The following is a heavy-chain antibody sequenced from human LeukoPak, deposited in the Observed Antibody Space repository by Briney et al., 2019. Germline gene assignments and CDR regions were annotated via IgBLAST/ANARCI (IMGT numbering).Heavy chain of an antibody. CDR2: ISSSSSTI. J-gene: IGHJ4*02. D-gene: IGHD4-17*01. CDR3: ARGGYGADFDY. V-gene: IGHV3-48*04. Sequence: GGSLRLSCAASGFTFSSYSMNWVRQAPGKGLEWVSYISSSSSTIYYADSVKGRFTISRDNAKNSLYLQMNSLRAEDTAVYYCARGGYGADFDYWGQGTLVTVSS. CDR1: GFTFSSYS.